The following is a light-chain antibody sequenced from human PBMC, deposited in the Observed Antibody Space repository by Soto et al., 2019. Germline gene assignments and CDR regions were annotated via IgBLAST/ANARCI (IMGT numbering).Light chain of an antibody. V-gene: IGLV2-14*01. CDR2: DVS. J-gene: IGLJ1*01. CDR1: SSDVGGYNY. CDR3: SSYTSSSTLVG. Sequence: QSALTQPASVSGSPGQSITISCTGTSSDVGGYNYVSWYQQHPGKAPKLMIYDVSNRPSGVSNRFSGSKSGNTASLTISGLQAEDEADYDCSSYTSSSTLVGFGTGTKLTVL.